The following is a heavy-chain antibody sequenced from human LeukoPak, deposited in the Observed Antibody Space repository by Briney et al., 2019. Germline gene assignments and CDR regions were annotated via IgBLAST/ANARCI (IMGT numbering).Heavy chain of an antibody. CDR3: ARDSGVGASGFDY. D-gene: IGHD1-26*01. CDR1: GYTFTSYD. V-gene: IGHV1-8*03. Sequence: ASVKVSCKASGYTFTSYDINWVRQATGQGLEWMGWMNPNSGSAGYAQNFQGRVTITGDTSMSTAYMELTSLRSEDTAVYYCARDSGVGASGFDYWGQGTLVTVSS. CDR2: MNPNSGSA. J-gene: IGHJ4*02.